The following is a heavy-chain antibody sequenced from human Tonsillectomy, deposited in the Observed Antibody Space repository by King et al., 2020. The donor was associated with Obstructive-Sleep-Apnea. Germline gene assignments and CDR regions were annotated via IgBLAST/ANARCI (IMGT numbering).Heavy chain of an antibody. J-gene: IGHJ4*02. V-gene: IGHV3-74*01. CDR2: INSDGSST. CDR3: AREEKTSRPLKY. Sequence: VQLVESGGGLVQPGGSLRLSCAASGFTFNSYWMHWVRQAPGKGLVWVSRINSDGSSTTYADSVKGRFTISRDNAKNTVFLEMSSLRAEDTAGYYCAREEKTSRPLKYWGEGTLVTVSS. CDR1: GFTFNSYW. D-gene: IGHD2-2*01.